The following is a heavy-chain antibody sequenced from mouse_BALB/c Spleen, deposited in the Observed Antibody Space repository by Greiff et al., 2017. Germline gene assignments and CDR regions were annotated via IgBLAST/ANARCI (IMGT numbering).Heavy chain of an antibody. Sequence: DLVKPGASVKLSCKASGYTFTSYWINWIKQRPGQGLEWIGRIAPGSGSTYYNEMFKGKATLTVDTCSSTAYIQLSSLSSEDSAVYFCASQDSMDYWGQGTSVTVSS. CDR3: ASQDSMDY. J-gene: IGHJ4*01. CDR2: IAPGSGST. V-gene: IGHV1S41*01. CDR1: GYTFTSYW.